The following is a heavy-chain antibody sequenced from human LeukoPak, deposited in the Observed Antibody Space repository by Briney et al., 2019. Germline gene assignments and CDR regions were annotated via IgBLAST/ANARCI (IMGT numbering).Heavy chain of an antibody. CDR2: IKQDGSEK. CDR1: GFTFSSYW. CDR3: ARVDYYDFYLDY. J-gene: IGHJ4*02. D-gene: IGHD3-3*01. V-gene: IGHV3-7*03. Sequence: GGSLRLSCAASGFTFSSYWMSWVRQAPGKGLEWVANIKQDGSEKYYVDSVKGRFTISRDNSKNTLYLQMKTLRAEDTAVYYCARVDYYDFYLDYWGQGTLVTVSS.